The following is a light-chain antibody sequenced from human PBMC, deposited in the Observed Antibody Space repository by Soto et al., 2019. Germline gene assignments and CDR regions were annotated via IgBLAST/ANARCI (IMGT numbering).Light chain of an antibody. V-gene: IGKV1-39*01. CDR3: QQSYSTPRT. Sequence: DIQMTQSPSSLSASVGDSVTITCRASQSISSYLNWYQQKPGKAPKLLIYAASSLQSGVPSRFSGSGSGTDCTLTISSLQPEDVATYYCQQSYSTPRTLGQGTKVDIK. J-gene: IGKJ1*01. CDR2: AAS. CDR1: QSISSY.